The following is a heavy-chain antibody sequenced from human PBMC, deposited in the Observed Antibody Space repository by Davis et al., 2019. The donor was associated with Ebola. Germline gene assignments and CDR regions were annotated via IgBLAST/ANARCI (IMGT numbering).Heavy chain of an antibody. CDR1: GYSISSGYY. J-gene: IGHJ4*02. CDR2: INYRGSA. V-gene: IGHV4-61*01. CDR3: ARGVTFDV. D-gene: IGHD3-10*01. Sequence: MPGGSLRLSCTVSGYSISSGYYWSWIRQPPGKGLEWIGYINYRGSAIHNPSLKSRVTISVDTSKNQFSLKLSSVTAADTALYYCARGVTFDVWGQGTLVTVSS.